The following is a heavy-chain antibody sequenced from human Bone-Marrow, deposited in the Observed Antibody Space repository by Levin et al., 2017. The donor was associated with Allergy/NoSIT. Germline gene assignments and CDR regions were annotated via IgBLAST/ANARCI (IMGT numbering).Heavy chain of an antibody. CDR1: GFTASSYY. CDR2: IYSGDTT. CDR3: AKQASHVAPRDYYYGLDV. Sequence: GESLKISCAVSGFTASSYYMNWVRQAPGRGLEWVSVIYSGDTTYYAESVKGRFTISRDKSKNMVYLQMNSLRVGDTAVYYCAKQASHVAPRDYYYGLDVWGHGTTVTVSS. V-gene: IGHV3-53*01. J-gene: IGHJ6*02. D-gene: IGHD5-12*01.